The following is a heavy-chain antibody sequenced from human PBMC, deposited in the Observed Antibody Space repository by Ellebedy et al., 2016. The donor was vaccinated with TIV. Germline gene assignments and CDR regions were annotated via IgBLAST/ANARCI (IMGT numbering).Heavy chain of an antibody. Sequence: GESLKISCAASGFTFSDYGMNWVRQAPGKGLEWLTIISYDATQNYYADSVKGRFTISRDNSKSTLYLQMKRLRAEDTAVYFCERSSPLVRDDGFDLWGQGTMVTVSS. J-gene: IGHJ3*01. CDR3: ERSSPLVRDDGFDL. V-gene: IGHV3-30*01. CDR1: GFTFSDYG. CDR2: ISYDATQN.